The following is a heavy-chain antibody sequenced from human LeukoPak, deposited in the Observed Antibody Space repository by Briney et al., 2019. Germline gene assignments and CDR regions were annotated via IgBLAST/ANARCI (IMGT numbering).Heavy chain of an antibody. CDR1: GGSFSGYY. CDR3: ARWGQTVTAPNNWFDP. D-gene: IGHD4-11*01. V-gene: IGHV4-34*01. CDR2: INHSGST. Sequence: SETLSLTCAVYGGSFSGYYWSWIRQPPGKGLEWIGEINHSGSTNYNPSLKSRVTISVDTSKNQFSLKLSSVTAADTAVYYCARWGQTVTAPNNWFDPWGQGTLVTVSS. J-gene: IGHJ5*02.